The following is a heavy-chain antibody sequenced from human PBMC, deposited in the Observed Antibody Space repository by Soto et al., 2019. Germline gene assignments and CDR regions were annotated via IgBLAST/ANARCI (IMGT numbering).Heavy chain of an antibody. J-gene: IGHJ5*02. CDR2: INPNSGGT. CDR1: GYTFTGYY. CDR3: ARGWDCSSTSCLNWFDP. D-gene: IGHD2-2*01. V-gene: IGHV1-2*04. Sequence: ASVKVSCKASGYTFTGYYMHWVRQAPGQGLEWMGWINPNSGGTNYAQKFQGWVTMTRDTSISTAYMELSRLRSDDTAVYYCARGWDCSSTSCLNWFDPWGQGTLVTVSS.